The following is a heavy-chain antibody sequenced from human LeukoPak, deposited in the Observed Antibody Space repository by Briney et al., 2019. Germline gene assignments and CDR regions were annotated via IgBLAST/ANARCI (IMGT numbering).Heavy chain of an antibody. V-gene: IGHV3-30-3*01. D-gene: IGHD6-19*01. Sequence: GGSLRLSCAASGFTFSSYAMHWVRQAPGKGLEWVAVISYDGSNKYYADSVKGRFTISRDNSKNTLYLQMNSLRAEDTAVYYCASGTRQWLVQDYWGQGTLVTVSS. CDR2: ISYDGSNK. CDR3: ASGTRQWLVQDY. J-gene: IGHJ4*02. CDR1: GFTFSSYA.